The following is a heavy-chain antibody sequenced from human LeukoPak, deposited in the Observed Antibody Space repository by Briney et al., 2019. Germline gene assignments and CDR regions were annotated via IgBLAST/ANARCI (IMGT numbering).Heavy chain of an antibody. CDR2: MNPNSGNT. J-gene: IGHJ5*01. D-gene: IGHD2-15*01. CDR1: GYTFTSYD. Sequence: ASVKVSCKASGYTFTSYDIDGVRQAAGQGGDGMGWMNPNSGNTGYAQKFQGRVTITRNTSISTAYMELSSLRSEDTAVYYCARMDGLCSGGSCPNWFDPRGQGTLVTVSS. V-gene: IGHV1-8*03. CDR3: ARMDGLCSGGSCPNWFDP.